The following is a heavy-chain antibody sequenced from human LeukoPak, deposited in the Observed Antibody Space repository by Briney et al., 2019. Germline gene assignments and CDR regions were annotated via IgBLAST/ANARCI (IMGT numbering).Heavy chain of an antibody. J-gene: IGHJ4*02. Sequence: PGGSLRLSCAASGFTFSSYAMSWVRQAPGKGLEWVSTTSGSGGSTDYADSVKGRFTISRDNSKNTLYLQMNSLRAEDTAVYYCAKAYGSGWAPFDYWGQGTLVTVSS. V-gene: IGHV3-23*01. CDR1: GFTFSSYA. D-gene: IGHD6-19*01. CDR3: AKAYGSGWAPFDY. CDR2: TSGSGGST.